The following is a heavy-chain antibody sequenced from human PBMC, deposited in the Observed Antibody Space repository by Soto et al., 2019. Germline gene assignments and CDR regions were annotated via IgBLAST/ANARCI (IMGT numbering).Heavy chain of an antibody. CDR2: ILYSGGT. CDR1: GGAIRSYY. CDR3: ARDGYNTRGGYYYGMDV. J-gene: IGHJ6*02. D-gene: IGHD5-12*01. V-gene: IGHV4-59*01. Sequence: SETLSLTCTVSGGAIRSYYWSWIRQPPGKGLEWIGYILYSGGTNYNPSLKSRVTISVATSRNQFSLKLSSVTTADTAVYYCARDGYNTRGGYYYGMDVWGQGTTVTVSS.